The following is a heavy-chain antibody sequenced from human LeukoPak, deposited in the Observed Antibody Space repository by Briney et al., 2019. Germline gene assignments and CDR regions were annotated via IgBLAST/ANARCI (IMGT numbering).Heavy chain of an antibody. J-gene: IGHJ6*02. Sequence: GGSLRLSCAASGFTFSSYWMHWVRQAPGKGLVWVSRINSDGSSTSYADSVKGRFTISRDNAKNTLYLQMNSLRAENTAVYYCARDPVHSSSWGLYYYYGMDVWGQGTTVTVSS. CDR3: ARDPVHSSSWGLYYYYGMDV. CDR1: GFTFSSYW. CDR2: INSDGSST. D-gene: IGHD6-13*01. V-gene: IGHV3-74*01.